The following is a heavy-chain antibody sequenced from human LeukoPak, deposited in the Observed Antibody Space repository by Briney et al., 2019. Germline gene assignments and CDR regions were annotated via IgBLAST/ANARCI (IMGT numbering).Heavy chain of an antibody. CDR2: ISSSSTI. CDR1: GFIFSTYS. J-gene: IGHJ6*03. Sequence: PGGSLRLSCAASGFIFSTYSMNWVRQAPGKGLEWVSYISSSSTIYYADSVKGRFTISRDNAENSLYLQMNSLGAEDTAVYYCARDDHYNYYYMDVWGKGTTVTVPS. V-gene: IGHV3-48*01. CDR3: ARDDHYNYYYMDV.